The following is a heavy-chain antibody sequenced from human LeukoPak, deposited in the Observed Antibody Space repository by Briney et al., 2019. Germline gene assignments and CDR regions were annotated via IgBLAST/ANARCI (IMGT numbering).Heavy chain of an antibody. J-gene: IGHJ4*02. Sequence: ASVKVSCKASGYTFTSYYMHWVRQAPGQGLEWMGWISAYNGNTNYAQKLQGRVTMTTDTSTSTAYMELRSLRSDDTAVYYCARGDQTTVTATIDYWGQGTLVTVSS. CDR3: ARGDQTTVTATIDY. CDR1: GYTFTSYY. V-gene: IGHV1-18*04. CDR2: ISAYNGNT. D-gene: IGHD4-17*01.